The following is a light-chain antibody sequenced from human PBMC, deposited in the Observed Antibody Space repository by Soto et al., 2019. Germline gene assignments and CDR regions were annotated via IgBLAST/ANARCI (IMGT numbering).Light chain of an antibody. Sequence: EIVMTQSPVTLSESPGERVTLSCRASQSVRSKLAWYQQKPGQAPRLLIYGASTRATGIPARFSGSGSGSEFTLTISSLQSEDFAVYYCQQYYNWPPLTFGGGTKVEIK. J-gene: IGKJ4*01. CDR1: QSVRSK. V-gene: IGKV3-15*01. CDR3: QQYYNWPPLT. CDR2: GAS.